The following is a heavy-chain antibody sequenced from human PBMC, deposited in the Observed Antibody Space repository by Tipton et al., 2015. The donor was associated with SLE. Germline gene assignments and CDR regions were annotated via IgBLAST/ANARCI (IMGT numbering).Heavy chain of an antibody. V-gene: IGHV4-34*01. J-gene: IGHJ6*02. Sequence: TLSLTCSVYGDSLSGQYWSWIRQPPGKGLEWIGEVFRGGSTNYSPSLESRVTITVDMSKNQFSLRLISVTAADTAVYYCARGCSSSTCEPFYFFGLDVLGQRSTVTVSS. D-gene: IGHD2-2*01. CDR1: GDSLSGQY. CDR3: ARGCSSSTCEPFYFFGLDV. CDR2: VFRGGST.